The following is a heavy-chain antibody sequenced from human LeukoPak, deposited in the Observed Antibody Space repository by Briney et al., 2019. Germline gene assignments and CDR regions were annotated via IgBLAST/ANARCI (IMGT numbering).Heavy chain of an antibody. Sequence: SETLSLTCTVSGGSISSSSYYWGWIRQPPGKGLEWIGSIYYSGSTYYNPSLKSRVTISVDTSKNQFSLKLSSVTAADTAVYYCARHYYDFWSGFKANYYYGMDVWGQGTTVTVSS. D-gene: IGHD3-3*01. CDR2: IYYSGST. J-gene: IGHJ6*02. CDR3: ARHYYDFWSGFKANYYYGMDV. V-gene: IGHV4-39*01. CDR1: GGSISSSSYY.